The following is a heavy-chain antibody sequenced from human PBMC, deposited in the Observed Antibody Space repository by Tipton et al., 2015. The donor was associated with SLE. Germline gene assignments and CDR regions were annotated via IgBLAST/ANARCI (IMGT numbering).Heavy chain of an antibody. CDR1: GYTFTSFG. J-gene: IGHJ4*02. Sequence: QSGAEVKKPGASVKVSCKTSGYTFTSFGITWVRQAPGQGLEWMAWISAYNGNTKYAQKVQGRVTLTTDTPTGTAYMELRSLTSDDTAVYYCARDGGYSQVDYWGQGTLVTVSS. V-gene: IGHV1-18*01. D-gene: IGHD5-18*01. CDR2: ISAYNGNT. CDR3: ARDGGYSQVDY.